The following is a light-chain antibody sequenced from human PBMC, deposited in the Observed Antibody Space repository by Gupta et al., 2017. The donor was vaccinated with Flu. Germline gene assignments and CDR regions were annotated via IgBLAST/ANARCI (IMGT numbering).Light chain of an antibody. CDR3: QTYDTSLSAVV. J-gene: IGLJ2*01. V-gene: IGLV1-40*01. CDR2: DNN. CDR1: SSNIGADFG. Sequence: QSALTQPPSVSGAPGQGVTVSCTGSSSNIGADFGVHWYQHLPGTAPQLLIFDNNHRPAGVPDRFSGYKSGTSASLAITGLQAEDEADYYGQTYDTSLSAVVFGGGTKLTVL.